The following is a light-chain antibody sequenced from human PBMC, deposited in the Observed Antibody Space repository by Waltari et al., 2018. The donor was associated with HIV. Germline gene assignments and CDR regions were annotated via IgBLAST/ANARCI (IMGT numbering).Light chain of an antibody. CDR3: SSYTKTLYVI. CDR2: EVS. CDR1: SSDVGRYNL. J-gene: IGLJ2*01. Sequence: QSALTQPASVSGSPGQSITISCTGTSSDVGRYNLFSWYQQHPGKAPKLMIYEVSKRPSGVSNRFSGSKSGNTASLTISGLQAEDEADYYCSSYTKTLYVIFGGGTKLTVL. V-gene: IGLV2-14*02.